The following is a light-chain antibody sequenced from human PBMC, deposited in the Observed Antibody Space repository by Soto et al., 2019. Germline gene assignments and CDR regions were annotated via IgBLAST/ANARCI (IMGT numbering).Light chain of an antibody. Sequence: DIVLTQSPAYLSLSPGKGATLSCRASQSVTPNLAWYQQKPGQTPRLLIYDAFNRATGIPDRFSGSGSGTDFTLTISSLEPEDSAVYYCQQRSNWPPEFTFGQGTRVEIK. CDR3: QQRSNWPPEFT. CDR2: DAF. J-gene: IGKJ2*01. V-gene: IGKV3-11*01. CDR1: QSVTPN.